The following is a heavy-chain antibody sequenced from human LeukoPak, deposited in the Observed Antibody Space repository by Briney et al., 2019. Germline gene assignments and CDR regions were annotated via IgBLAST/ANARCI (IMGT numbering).Heavy chain of an antibody. J-gene: IGHJ5*01. V-gene: IGHV4-39*07. CDR1: GGSISSSGYY. CDR3: ARAVLLWFGVLNWFDP. Sequence: SETLSPTCTVSGGSISSSGYYWGWIRQPPGKGLEWIGSIYYSGSTYYNPSLKSRVTISVDTSKNQFSLKLSSVTAADTAVYYCARAVLLWFGVLNWFDPWGKGTTVTVSS. CDR2: IYYSGST. D-gene: IGHD3-10*01.